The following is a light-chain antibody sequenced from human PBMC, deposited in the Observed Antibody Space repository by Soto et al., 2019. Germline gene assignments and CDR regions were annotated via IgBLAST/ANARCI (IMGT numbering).Light chain of an antibody. Sequence: PGERVTLSCRASQSVSSSYLTWYQQKPGQAPRLLIYGASTRATSIPARFSGSGSGTDFTLTISSLQPEDFAVYYCQQDYNLPITFGQGTRLEMK. CDR2: GAS. CDR1: QSVSSSY. V-gene: IGKV3D-7*01. J-gene: IGKJ5*01. CDR3: QQDYNLPIT.